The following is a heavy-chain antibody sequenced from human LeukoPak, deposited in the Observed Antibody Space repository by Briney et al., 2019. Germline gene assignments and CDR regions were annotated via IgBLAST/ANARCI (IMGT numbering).Heavy chain of an antibody. J-gene: IGHJ5*02. CDR2: INHSGST. D-gene: IGHD2-21*01. CDR1: GGSITSNY. CDR3: ARVSLFSFDP. V-gene: IGHV4-34*01. Sequence: PSETLSLTCTVSGGSITSNYWSWIRQPPGKGLEWIGEINHSGSTNYNPSLKSRVTISVDTSKNQFSLKLSSVTAADTAVYYCARVSLFSFDPWGQGTLVTVSS.